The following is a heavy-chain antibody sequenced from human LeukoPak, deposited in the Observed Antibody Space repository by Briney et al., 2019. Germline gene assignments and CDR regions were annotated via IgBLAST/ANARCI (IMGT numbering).Heavy chain of an antibody. D-gene: IGHD3-9*01. Sequence: VASVKVSCKVSGYTLTELSMHWVRQAPGKGLEWMGGFDPEHGETIYAQKFQGRVTMTEDTSTSTAYMELRSLRSDDTAVYYCARDGVTGLANFDYWGQGTLVAVSS. CDR3: ARDGVTGLANFDY. CDR1: GYTLTELS. V-gene: IGHV1-24*01. CDR2: FDPEHGET. J-gene: IGHJ4*02.